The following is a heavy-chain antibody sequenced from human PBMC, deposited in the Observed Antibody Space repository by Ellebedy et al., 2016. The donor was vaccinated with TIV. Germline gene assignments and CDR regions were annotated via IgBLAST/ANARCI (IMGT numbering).Heavy chain of an antibody. CDR2: MNPNSGNT. J-gene: IGHJ4*02. CDR1: GYTFTSYD. Sequence: AASVKVSCKASGYTFTSYDINWVRQATGQGLEWMGWMNPNSGNTGYAQKFQGRVTMTRNTSISTAYMELSSLRSEDTAVYYCARDGDSDGNFDYWGQGTLVTVSS. D-gene: IGHD3-10*01. V-gene: IGHV1-8*01. CDR3: ARDGDSDGNFDY.